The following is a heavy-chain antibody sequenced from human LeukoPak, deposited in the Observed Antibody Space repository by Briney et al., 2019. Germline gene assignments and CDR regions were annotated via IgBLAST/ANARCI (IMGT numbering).Heavy chain of an antibody. CDR3: ARENQLWGCIDY. Sequence: SETLSLTCTVSGGSFSSYYWTWIRQPPGRGLEYIGFIYYTGSTNYNPSLRSRATISVDTSKNQFSLKLSSVTAADAAVYYCARENQLWGCIDYWGQGTLPTVSS. J-gene: IGHJ4*02. D-gene: IGHD5-18*01. CDR1: GGSFSSYY. V-gene: IGHV4-59*01. CDR2: IYYTGST.